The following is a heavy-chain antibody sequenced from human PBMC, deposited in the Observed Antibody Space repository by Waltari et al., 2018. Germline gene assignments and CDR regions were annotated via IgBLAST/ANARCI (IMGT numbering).Heavy chain of an antibody. CDR3: ARLGSGGSWTDY. J-gene: IGHJ4*02. CDR1: GGSISSSSYY. V-gene: IGHV4-39*01. CDR2: IYYSGST. Sequence: QLQLQESGPGLVKPSETLSLTCTVSGGSISSSSYYWGWIRQPPGKGLEWIGSIYYSGSTYYNPSLKSRITISVDTSKNQFSLKLSSVTAADTAVYYCARLGSGGSWTDYWGQGTLVTVSS. D-gene: IGHD2-15*01.